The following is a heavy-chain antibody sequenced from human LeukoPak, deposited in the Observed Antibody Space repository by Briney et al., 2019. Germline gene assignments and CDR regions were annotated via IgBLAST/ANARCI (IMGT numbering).Heavy chain of an antibody. CDR1: GYTFTGYY. J-gene: IGHJ4*02. D-gene: IGHD6-13*01. CDR2: INPNNGGT. Sequence: ASVKVSCKASGYTFTGYYIHWVRQAPGQGLEWMGWINPNNGGTNYAQKFQGRVTLTRDTSISKAYMALTSLKSDDTAVFYCARAIDSSNWRQYYFDYWGQGTLVTVSS. CDR3: ARAIDSSNWRQYYFDY. V-gene: IGHV1-2*02.